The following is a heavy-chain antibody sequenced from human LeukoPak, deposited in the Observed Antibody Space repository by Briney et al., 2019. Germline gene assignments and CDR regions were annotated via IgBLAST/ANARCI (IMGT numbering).Heavy chain of an antibody. CDR1: GFTFSTYS. V-gene: IGHV3-48*01. J-gene: IGHJ4*02. CDR2: ISSSSSTI. Sequence: GGSLRLSCAASGFTFSTYSMNWVRQAPGKGLEWVSYISSSSSTIYYADSVKGRFTISRDNAKNSLYLQMNSLRAEDTAVYYCAKDWGEYFDYVWGSFTSFDSWGQGTLVTVSS. CDR3: AKDWGEYFDYVWGSFTSFDS. D-gene: IGHD3-16*01.